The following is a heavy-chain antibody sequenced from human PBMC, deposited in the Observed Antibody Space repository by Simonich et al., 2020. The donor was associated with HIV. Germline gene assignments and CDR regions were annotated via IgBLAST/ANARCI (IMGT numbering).Heavy chain of an antibody. J-gene: IGHJ5*02. CDR3: ARPAGTGTLGFDP. V-gene: IGHV4-34*01. CDR2: INHSGST. CDR1: GGSFSGYY. Sequence: QVQLQQWGAGLLKPSETLSLTCAVYGGSFSGYYWGWIRQPPGKGLEWIGEINHSGSTNYNPSLKSRVTISGDTAKNQFSLKLSSVTAADTAVYDCARPAGTGTLGFDPWGQGTLVTVSS. D-gene: IGHD1-1*01.